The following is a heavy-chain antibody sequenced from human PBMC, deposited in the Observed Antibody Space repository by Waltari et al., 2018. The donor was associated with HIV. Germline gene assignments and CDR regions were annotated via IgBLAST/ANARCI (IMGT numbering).Heavy chain of an antibody. D-gene: IGHD3-10*01. CDR3: ARGMDGWDY. J-gene: IGHJ4*02. Sequence: QVQLQQWGAGLLKPSETLSVTCAVYGGSFSGYYWSWIRQSPGKGLEWIGEINHSGSTNYNPFLKSRVTISVDTSKNQFSLKLSSVTAADSAVYYCARGMDGWDYWGQGTRVTVSS. CDR2: INHSGST. V-gene: IGHV4-34*02. CDR1: GGSFSGYY.